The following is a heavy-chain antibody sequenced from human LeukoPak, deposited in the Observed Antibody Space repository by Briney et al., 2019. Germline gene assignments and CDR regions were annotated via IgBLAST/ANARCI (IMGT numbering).Heavy chain of an antibody. CDR3: ARVRDGYNWGLDAFDI. CDR2: IYHSGST. J-gene: IGHJ3*02. CDR1: GYSISSGYY. Sequence: SEALSLTCTVSGYSISSGYYWGWIRQPPGKGLEWIGSIYHSGSTYYNPSLKSRVTISVDTSKNQFSLKLSSVTAADTAVYYCARVRDGYNWGLDAFDIWGQGTMVTVSS. V-gene: IGHV4-38-2*02. D-gene: IGHD5-24*01.